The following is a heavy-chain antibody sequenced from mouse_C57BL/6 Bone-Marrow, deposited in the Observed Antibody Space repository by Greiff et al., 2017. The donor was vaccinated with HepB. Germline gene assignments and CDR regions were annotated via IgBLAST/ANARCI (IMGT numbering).Heavy chain of an antibody. V-gene: IGHV5-17*02. CDR1: GFTLSSFG. J-gene: IGHJ4*01. CDR3: AKYGNYVGYAMDY. Sequence: EVQRVESGGGLVQPGGSRKLSCAVSGFTLSSFGIHWVRQAPEKGLEWVAYISSGGTTIYYADTVKGRFTISRDNPRKTLFLQMTRLRSEDTAMYYCAKYGNYVGYAMDYWGQGTSVTVSS. CDR2: ISSGGTTI. D-gene: IGHD2-10*02.